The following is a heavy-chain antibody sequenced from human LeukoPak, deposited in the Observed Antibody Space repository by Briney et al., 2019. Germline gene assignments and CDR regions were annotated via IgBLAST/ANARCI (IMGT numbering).Heavy chain of an antibody. CDR2: ISNSGGTT. V-gene: IGHV3-11*01. J-gene: IGHJ4*02. D-gene: IGHD2-15*01. Sequence: GGSLRLSCAASGFSLSDHYMTWIRQAPGKGLEWLSYISNSGGTTNYADSVKGRFTASRDNAKNSLFLQMNSLRAEDTAVYYCARNGRYCATATCLDFWGQGTLVTVSS. CDR1: GFSLSDHY. CDR3: ARNGRYCATATCLDF.